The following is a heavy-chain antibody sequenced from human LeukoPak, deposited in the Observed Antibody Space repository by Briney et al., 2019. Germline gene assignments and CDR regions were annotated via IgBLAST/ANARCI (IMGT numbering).Heavy chain of an antibody. CDR2: LSNSGGTT. D-gene: IGHD1-26*01. V-gene: IGHV3-23*01. CDR1: GFTFSNNA. CDR3: AKGAAPTPWYFDL. Sequence: GGSLRLSCAAAGFTFSNNAMSWVRQAPGKGLEWVAGLSNSGGTTYYADSVKGRFTISRDNSRNTLYLQMNSLRAEDTAVYYCAKGAAPTPWYFDLWGRGTLVTVSS. J-gene: IGHJ2*01.